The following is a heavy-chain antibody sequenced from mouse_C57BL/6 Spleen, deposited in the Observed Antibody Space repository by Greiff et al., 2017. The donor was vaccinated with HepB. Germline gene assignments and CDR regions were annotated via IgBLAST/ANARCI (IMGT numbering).Heavy chain of an antibody. CDR3: TRGGGYDYDQAWFAY. V-gene: IGHV5-9-1*02. CDR1: GFTFSNYA. J-gene: IGHJ3*01. Sequence: DVQLVESGEGLVKPGGSLKLSCAASGFTFSNYAMSWVRQIPEKRLEWVAYISSGGDYIYYADTVKGRFTIPSDNARNTLYLQMSSLKSEDTAMYFCTRGGGYDYDQAWFAYWGQGTLVTVSA. D-gene: IGHD2-4*01. CDR2: ISSGGDYI.